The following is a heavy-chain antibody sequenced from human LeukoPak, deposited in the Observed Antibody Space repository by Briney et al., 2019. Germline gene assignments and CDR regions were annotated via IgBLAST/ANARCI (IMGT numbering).Heavy chain of an antibody. V-gene: IGHV3-23*01. D-gene: IGHD3-3*02. Sequence: GGSLRLSCAASGFTFSSYAMSWVRQAPGKGLEWVSAISDSGGSTYYADSVKGRFTISRDNSKNTLYLQMNSLRAEDTAVYYCAKVPTVLGDAERDWFDPWGQGTLVTVSS. CDR3: AKVPTVLGDAERDWFDP. CDR2: ISDSGGST. J-gene: IGHJ5*02. CDR1: GFTFSSYA.